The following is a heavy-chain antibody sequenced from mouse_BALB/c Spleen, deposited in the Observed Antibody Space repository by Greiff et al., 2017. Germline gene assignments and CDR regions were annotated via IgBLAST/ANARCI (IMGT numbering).Heavy chain of an antibody. V-gene: IGHV2-2*02. J-gene: IGHJ4*01. CDR3: ASPASGLTGTGAMDY. D-gene: IGHD4-1*01. Sequence: VKLVESGPGLVQPSQSLSITCTASGFSLTSYGVHWVRQSPGKGLEWLGVIWSGGGTDYNAAFISRLSISTDNSKSQVFFKINSLQANDTAIYYCASPASGLTGTGAMDYWGQGTSVTVSS. CDR2: IWSGGGT. CDR1: GFSLTSYG.